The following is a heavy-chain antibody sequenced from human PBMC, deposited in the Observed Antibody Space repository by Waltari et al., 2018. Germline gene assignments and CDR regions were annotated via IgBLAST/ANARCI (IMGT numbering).Heavy chain of an antibody. J-gene: IGHJ6*02. CDR1: GFTLSSFA. V-gene: IGHV3-30-3*01. CDR3: VREGYDLYSVGMDV. Sequence: QVQLVESGGGVVQPGRSLRLSCAASGFTLSSFAVHWVRQAPGKGLEWVGVISNDGTKKYYVDSVKGRFTISRDNFKNMVYMQMNSLRREDTALYYCVREGYDLYSVGMDVWGQGTTVTVSS. CDR2: ISNDGTKK. D-gene: IGHD2-21*02.